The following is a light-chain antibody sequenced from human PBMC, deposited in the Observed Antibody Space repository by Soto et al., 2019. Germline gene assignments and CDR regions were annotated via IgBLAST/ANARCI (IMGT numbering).Light chain of an antibody. CDR1: QSVSSSY. V-gene: IGKV3-20*01. CDR2: GAS. J-gene: IGKJ3*01. Sequence: EIVLTQSPGTLSLSPGERATLSCRASQSVSSSYLAWYQQKPGQAPRLLIYGASSRATGSPDRVGGSGSGTDFTLTISRLEPEDFAVYYCQQYGSSPLFTFGPGTKVDIK. CDR3: QQYGSSPLFT.